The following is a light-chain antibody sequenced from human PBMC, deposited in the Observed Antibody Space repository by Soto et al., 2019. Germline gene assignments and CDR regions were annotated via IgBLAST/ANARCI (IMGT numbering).Light chain of an antibody. CDR2: DAS. J-gene: IGKJ1*01. Sequence: EILLTQSPGTLSLSPGERATLSCRASQSVSSSYLAWYQQKPGQAPRLLIYDASSRATGIPDRFSVSRSGTDFTLTISRLEPEDFAVYYCQQHGSSRTFGQGTKVAIK. CDR3: QQHGSSRT. V-gene: IGKV3-20*01. CDR1: QSVSSSY.